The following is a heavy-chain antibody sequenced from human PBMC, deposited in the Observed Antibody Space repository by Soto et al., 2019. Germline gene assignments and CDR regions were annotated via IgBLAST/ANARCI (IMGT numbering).Heavy chain of an antibody. D-gene: IGHD7-27*01. CDR2: ISGDSGST. CDR1: GFTFDDYA. Sequence: GGSLRLSCAASGFTFDDYAMHWVRQAPGKGLEWVSLISGDSGSTYYADSVKGRFTISRDNSKNSLYLQMNSLRTEDTALYYCAKDMETGRHFDYWGQGTLVTVSS. CDR3: AKDMETGRHFDY. V-gene: IGHV3-43*02. J-gene: IGHJ4*02.